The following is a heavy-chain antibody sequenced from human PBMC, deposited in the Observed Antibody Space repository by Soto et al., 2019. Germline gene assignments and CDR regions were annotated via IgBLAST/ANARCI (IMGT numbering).Heavy chain of an antibody. D-gene: IGHD6-6*01. Sequence: TSETLSLTCTVSGGSVSSGNAYWSWIRQPPGKGLEWIGYIYYSGSTNYNPSLKSRVTISVDTSKNQFSLKLSSVTAADTAVYYCARELAARPKYFDYWGQGTLVTVSS. J-gene: IGHJ4*02. CDR2: IYYSGST. CDR3: ARELAARPKYFDY. CDR1: GGSVSSGNAY. V-gene: IGHV4-61*01.